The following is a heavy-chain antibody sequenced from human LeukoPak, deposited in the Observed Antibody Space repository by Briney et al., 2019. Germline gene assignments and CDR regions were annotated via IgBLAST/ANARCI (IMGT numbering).Heavy chain of an antibody. Sequence: GGSLRLSCAASGFTFSYYTMSWLRQAPGKGLEGVSSISSAGSSIYYADSVKGRFTISRDNAKNSLYLQMSSLRVEDTAVYYCARDDVAWNDVHWFDPWGQGTLVTVSS. CDR3: ARDDVAWNDVHWFDP. V-gene: IGHV3-21*01. J-gene: IGHJ5*02. CDR1: GFTFSYYT. D-gene: IGHD1-1*01. CDR2: ISSAGSSI.